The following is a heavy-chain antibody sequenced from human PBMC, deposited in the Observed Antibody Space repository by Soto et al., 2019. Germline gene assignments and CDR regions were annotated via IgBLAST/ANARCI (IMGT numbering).Heavy chain of an antibody. D-gene: IGHD4-4*01. J-gene: IGHJ4*02. CDR2: IYAAGST. CDR3: ARKAGPTQFYYDS. CDR1: VFTCSRHY. V-gene: IGHV3-53*01. Sequence: GSLRRSCAASVFTCSRHYISWVRQAPGKGLEWVSVIYAAGSTYYADSVKGRFTISRDNSKNIVYLQMDSLRAEDTAVYYCARKAGPTQFYYDSWGQGIRVTVSS.